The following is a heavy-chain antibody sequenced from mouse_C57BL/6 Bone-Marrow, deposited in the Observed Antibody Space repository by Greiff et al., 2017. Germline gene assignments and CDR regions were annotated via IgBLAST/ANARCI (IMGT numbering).Heavy chain of an antibody. CDR3: ARWEGYYGNVGY. V-gene: IGHV1-69*01. Sequence: QVQLQQPGAELVMPGASVKMSCKASGYTFTSYWMHWVKQRPGNGLEWIGEIDPSDSYTNYNQKFKGKSTLTVDKSSSTAYMQLSSLTSEDSAVYFCARWEGYYGNVGYCDRGTTPPVTS. CDR1: GYTFTSYW. D-gene: IGHD2-1*01. J-gene: IGHJ2*01. CDR2: IDPSDSYT.